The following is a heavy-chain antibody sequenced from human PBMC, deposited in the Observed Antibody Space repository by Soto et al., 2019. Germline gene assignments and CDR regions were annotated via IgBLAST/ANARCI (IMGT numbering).Heavy chain of an antibody. D-gene: IGHD3-3*01. J-gene: IGHJ4*02. CDR2: ISGSGDST. CDR3: AKDTPQEWLLVFHY. Sequence: LRLSCAGSGFTFSNYAMSWVRQAPGKGLEWVSAISGSGDSTYYANSVKGRFTISRDNSKNTLYLQMNSLRAEDTAVYYCAKDTPQEWLLVFHYWGQGTLVTVSS. CDR1: GFTFSNYA. V-gene: IGHV3-23*01.